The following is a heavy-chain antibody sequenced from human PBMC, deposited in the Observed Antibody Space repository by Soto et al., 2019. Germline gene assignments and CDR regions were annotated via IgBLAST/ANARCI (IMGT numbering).Heavy chain of an antibody. CDR3: AKAGGSGGYCYFDL. V-gene: IGHV3-23*01. CDR1: GFTFSSYA. D-gene: IGHD3-10*01. CDR2: ISGSGGST. Sequence: EVQLLESGGGLVQPGGSLRLSCAASGFTFSSYAMSWVRQAPGKGLEWVSAISGSGGSTYYADSVKGRFTISRDNSNNPLSVQMTRLKAEDTAVYYCAKAGGSGGYCYFDLWGRGTLVTVSS. J-gene: IGHJ2*01.